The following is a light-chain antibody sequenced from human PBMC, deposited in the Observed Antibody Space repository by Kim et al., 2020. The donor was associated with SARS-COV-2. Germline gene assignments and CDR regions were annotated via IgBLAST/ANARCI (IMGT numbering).Light chain of an antibody. CDR1: QSIRSY. CDR3: KQSYSTPLT. CDR2: AAS. J-gene: IGKJ4*01. V-gene: IGKV1-39*01. Sequence: AVGYIVTTTGRASQSIRSYLNWYQQNPGKAPKHMIYAASSLQSGLPSRFSGSGSGTDFTLTISSLQPEDFATYDCKQSYSTPLTFGGGTKVDIK.